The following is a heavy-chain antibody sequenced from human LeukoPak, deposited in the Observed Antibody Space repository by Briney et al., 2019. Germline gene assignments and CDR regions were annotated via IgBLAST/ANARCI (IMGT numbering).Heavy chain of an antibody. J-gene: IGHJ4*02. CDR1: GGSISSYY. CDR2: IDTSGST. Sequence: SETLSLTCTVSGGSISSYYWSWIRQPAGKGLEWIGRIDTSGSTNYNPSLKSRVTMSVDTSKNQFSLKLSSVTAADTAVYYCARMSVVDEYYDILPFDYWGQGTLVTVSS. D-gene: IGHD3-9*01. V-gene: IGHV4-4*07. CDR3: ARMSVVDEYYDILPFDY.